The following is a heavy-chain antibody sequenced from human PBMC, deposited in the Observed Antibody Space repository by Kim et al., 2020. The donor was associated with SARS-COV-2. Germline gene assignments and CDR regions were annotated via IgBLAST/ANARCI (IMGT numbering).Heavy chain of an antibody. Sequence: NHNPSIKRRVTIAVDTSKNQCCLKLSSVTAADTAVYYCARGSGDSYGGIYYWGQGTLVTVSS. J-gene: IGHJ4*01. CDR3: ARGSGDSYGGIYY. D-gene: IGHD5-18*01. V-gene: IGHV4-34*01.